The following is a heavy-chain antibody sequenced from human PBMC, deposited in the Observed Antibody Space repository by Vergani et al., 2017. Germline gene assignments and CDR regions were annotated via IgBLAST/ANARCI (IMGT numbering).Heavy chain of an antibody. CDR2: INPSGGST. D-gene: IGHD6-13*01. Sequence: QVQLVQSGAEVKKPGASVKVSCKASGYPFTSYYMHWVRQAPGQGLEWMGIINPSGGSTSYAQKFQGRVTMTRDTSTSTVYMELSSLRSEDTAVYYCARVGASSSWSDYYFDYWGQGTLVTVSS. CDR3: ARVGASSSWSDYYFDY. V-gene: IGHV1-46*03. J-gene: IGHJ4*02. CDR1: GYPFTSYY.